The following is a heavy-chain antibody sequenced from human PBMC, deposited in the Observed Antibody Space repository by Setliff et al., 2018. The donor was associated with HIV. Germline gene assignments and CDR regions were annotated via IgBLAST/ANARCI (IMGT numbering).Heavy chain of an antibody. J-gene: IGHJ4*02. CDR1: GGSISSIDYY. V-gene: IGHV4-61*08. CDR3: AREATYYYDGSGYYYFDY. CDR2: IYYSGST. Sequence: SETLSLTCTVSGGSISSIDYYWSWIRQPPGKGLEWIGYIYYSGSTNYNPSLKSRITISVDTSKNQFSLKLSSVTAADTAVYYCAREATYYYDGSGYYYFDYWGRGTLVTVSS. D-gene: IGHD3-22*01.